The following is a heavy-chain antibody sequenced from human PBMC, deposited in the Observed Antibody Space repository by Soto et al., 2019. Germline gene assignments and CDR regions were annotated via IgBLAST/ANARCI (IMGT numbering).Heavy chain of an antibody. CDR1: GFTFNTYA. V-gene: IGHV3-23*01. J-gene: IGHJ4*02. D-gene: IGHD2-2*01. Sequence: GGSLRLSCAASGFTFNTYAMSWVRQAPGKGLEWVSAISGSGGSTYYADSVKGRFTISRDNSKNTLYLQMNSLRAEDTAVYYCARGYQVRGHLDYWGQGTLVTVSS. CDR3: ARGYQVRGHLDY. CDR2: ISGSGGST.